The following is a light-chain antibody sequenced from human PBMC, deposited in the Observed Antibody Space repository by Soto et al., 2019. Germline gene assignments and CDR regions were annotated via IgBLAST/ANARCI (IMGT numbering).Light chain of an antibody. Sequence: VMTQSPATLSVSPGERVTLSCRASQTIKSNLAWYQQKSGQPPRLLIYGASIRATGIPVRFSGSGSGTEFTLTISSLQSEDSALYYCQQYNNWPLFTFGQGTKLEIK. CDR2: GAS. CDR1: QTIKSN. CDR3: QQYNNWPLFT. J-gene: IGKJ2*01. V-gene: IGKV3-15*01.